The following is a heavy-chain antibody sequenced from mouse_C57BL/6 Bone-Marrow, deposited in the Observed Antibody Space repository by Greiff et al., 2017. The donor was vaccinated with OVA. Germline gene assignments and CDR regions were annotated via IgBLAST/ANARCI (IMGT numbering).Heavy chain of an antibody. Sequence: QVHVKQPGAELVMPGASVKLSCKASGYTFTSYWMHWVKQRPGQGLEWIGEIDPSDSYTNYNQKFKGKSTLTVDKSSSTAYMQLSSLTSEDSAVYYCARGGYYYGSLYYFDYWGQGTTLTVSS. J-gene: IGHJ2*01. CDR3: ARGGYYYGSLYYFDY. V-gene: IGHV1-69*01. CDR2: IDPSDSYT. CDR1: GYTFTSYW. D-gene: IGHD1-1*01.